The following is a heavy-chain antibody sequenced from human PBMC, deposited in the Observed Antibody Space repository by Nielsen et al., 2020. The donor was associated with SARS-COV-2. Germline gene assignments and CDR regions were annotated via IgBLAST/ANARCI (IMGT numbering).Heavy chain of an antibody. Sequence: SETLSLTCTVSGGSISSYYWSWIRQPPGKGLEWIGYIYYSGSTNYNPSLKSRVTISVDKSKNQFSLKLSSVTAADTAVYYCARDTMVRGVIIPYYYYGMDVWGQGTTVTVSS. V-gene: IGHV4-59*12. J-gene: IGHJ6*02. CDR1: GGSISSYY. CDR3: ARDTMVRGVIIPYYYYGMDV. D-gene: IGHD3-10*01. CDR2: IYYSGST.